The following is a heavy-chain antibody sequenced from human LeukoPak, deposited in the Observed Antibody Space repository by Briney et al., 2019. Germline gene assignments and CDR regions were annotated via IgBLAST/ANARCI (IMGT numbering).Heavy chain of an antibody. CDR1: GGTFSSYA. V-gene: IGHV1-69*13. D-gene: IGHD3-3*01. J-gene: IGHJ6*02. CDR2: IIPIFGTA. CDR3: ARGMDVGYYDLWSGYKTTNYYGMDV. Sequence: ASVKVSCKASGGTFSSYAISWVRQAPGQGLEWMGGIIPIFGTANYAQKFQGRVTITADESTSTAYMELSSLRSEDTAVYYCARGMDVGYYDLWSGYKTTNYYGMDVWGQGTTVTVSS.